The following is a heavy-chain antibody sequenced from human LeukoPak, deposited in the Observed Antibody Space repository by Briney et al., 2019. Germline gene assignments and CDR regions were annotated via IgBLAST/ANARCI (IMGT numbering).Heavy chain of an antibody. CDR2: MNPNSSNT. V-gene: IGHV1-8*01. CDR3: SNPPRRVGRYYYSKVLSY. Sequence: GASVKLSCTASGYTFTSYDINWVRNANRQGLEWKGRMNPNSSNTGYAQKFQGRVSMTRKSAVSSAYMDPSSLRSEDTAVYYGSNPPRRVGRYYYSKVLSYWGQGTLVTVSS. J-gene: IGHJ4*02. D-gene: IGHD3-10*01. CDR1: GYTFTSYD.